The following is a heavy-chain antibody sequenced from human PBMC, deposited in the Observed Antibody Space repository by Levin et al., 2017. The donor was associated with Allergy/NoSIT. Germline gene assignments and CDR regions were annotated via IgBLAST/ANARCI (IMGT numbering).Heavy chain of an antibody. CDR2: ISGSGGST. J-gene: IGHJ4*02. CDR3: AKGLREVTMVQGVDY. Sequence: GGSLRLSCAASGFTFSSYAMSWVRQAPGKGLEWVSAISGSGGSTYYADSVKGRFTISRDNSKNTLYLQMNSLRAEDTAVYYCAKGLREVTMVQGVDYWGQGTLVTVSS. D-gene: IGHD3-10*01. CDR1: GFTFSSYA. V-gene: IGHV3-23*01.